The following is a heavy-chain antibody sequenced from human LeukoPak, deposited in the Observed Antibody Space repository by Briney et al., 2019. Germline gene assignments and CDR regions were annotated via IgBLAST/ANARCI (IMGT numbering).Heavy chain of an antibody. D-gene: IGHD3-9*01. J-gene: IGHJ4*02. CDR1: GYTFASYG. Sequence: ASVKVSCKASGYTFASYGISWVRQAPGQGLEWMGWISGYNGNTNYAQKLQGRVTMTTDTSTTTAYMELRSLRSDDTAVYYCARDINDILTGPGDSWGQGTLVTVSS. CDR2: ISGYNGNT. CDR3: ARDINDILTGPGDS. V-gene: IGHV1-18*01.